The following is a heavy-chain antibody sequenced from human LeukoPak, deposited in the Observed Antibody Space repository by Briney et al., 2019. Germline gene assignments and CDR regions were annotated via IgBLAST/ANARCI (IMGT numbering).Heavy chain of an antibody. CDR2: ISYDGSNK. J-gene: IGHJ4*02. CDR1: GFTFSSYG. V-gene: IGHV3-30*18. CDR3: AKGPWIQLRLLFDY. D-gene: IGHD5-18*01. Sequence: GGSLRLSCAASGFTFSSYGMHWVRQAPGKGLEWVAVISYDGSNKYYADSVKGRFTISRDNSKNTLYLQMNSLRAEDTAVYYCAKGPWIQLRLLFDYWGQGTLVTVSS.